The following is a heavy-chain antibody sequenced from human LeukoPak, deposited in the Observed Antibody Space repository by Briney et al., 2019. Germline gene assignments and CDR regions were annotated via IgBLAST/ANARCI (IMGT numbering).Heavy chain of an antibody. Sequence: GGSLRLSCAASGFTFSSYSMNWVRQAPGKGLEWVSYISSSSSTIYYADSVKGRFTISRDNAKNSLYLQMNSLRAEDTAVYYCARGIAADPFRFDYWGQGTLVTVSS. J-gene: IGHJ4*02. D-gene: IGHD6-25*01. CDR2: ISSSSSTI. V-gene: IGHV3-48*01. CDR3: ARGIAADPFRFDY. CDR1: GFTFSSYS.